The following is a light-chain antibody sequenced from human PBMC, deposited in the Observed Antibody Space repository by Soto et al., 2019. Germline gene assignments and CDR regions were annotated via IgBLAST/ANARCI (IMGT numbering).Light chain of an antibody. CDR2: EAS. J-gene: IGKJ5*01. CDR3: QRRSNWRIT. CDR1: QTVRNNY. Sequence: ECVLTQSPGTLSLSPGERATLSCRASQTVRNNYLAWYQQKRAEAPMLLFSEASIRATGTPARCSGSGAGNVFTLTISSLEAEDVAVYYCQRRSNWRITFGQGTRLDIK. V-gene: IGKV3D-11*02.